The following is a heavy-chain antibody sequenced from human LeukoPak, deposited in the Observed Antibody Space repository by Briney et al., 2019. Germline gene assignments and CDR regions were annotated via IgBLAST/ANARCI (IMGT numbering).Heavy chain of an antibody. V-gene: IGHV3-21*01. Sequence: GGSLRLSCAASGFTFSSYSMNWVRQAPGKGLEWVSSISSSSSYIYYADSVKGRFTISRDNAKNSLYLQMNSLRAEATAVYYCAREYMVQGVIKNDYWGQGTLVTVSS. D-gene: IGHD3-10*01. CDR2: ISSSSSYI. CDR3: AREYMVQGVIKNDY. CDR1: GFTFSSYS. J-gene: IGHJ4*02.